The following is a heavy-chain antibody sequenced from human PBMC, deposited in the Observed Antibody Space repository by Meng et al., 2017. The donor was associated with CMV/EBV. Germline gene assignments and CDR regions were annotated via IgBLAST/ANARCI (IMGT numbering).Heavy chain of an antibody. CDR3: ARDLKSFDFWSGYSNYYYYGMDV. D-gene: IGHD3-3*01. CDR2: INPNSGGT. Sequence: ASVKVSCKASGYTFTGYYMHWVRQAPGQGLEWMGWINPNSGGTNYAQKFQGRVTMTRDTSISTAYMELSRLRSDDTAAYYCARDLKSFDFWSGYSNYYYYGMDVWGQGTTVTVSS. V-gene: IGHV1-2*02. J-gene: IGHJ6*02. CDR1: GYTFTGYY.